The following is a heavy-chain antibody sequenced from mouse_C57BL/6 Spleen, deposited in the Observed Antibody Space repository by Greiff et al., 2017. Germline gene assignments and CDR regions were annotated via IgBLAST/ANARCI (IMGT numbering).Heavy chain of an antibody. D-gene: IGHD1-1*01. V-gene: IGHV1-82*01. CDR1: GYAFSSSW. CDR3: ATGGYYGSPWFAY. Sequence: QVQLQQSGPELVKPGASVKISCKASGYAFSSSWMNWVKQRPGKGLEWIGRIYPGDGDTNYNGKFKGKATLTADKSSSTAYMQLSSLTSEDSAVYFCATGGYYGSPWFAYGGQGTLVTVSA. J-gene: IGHJ3*01. CDR2: IYPGDGDT.